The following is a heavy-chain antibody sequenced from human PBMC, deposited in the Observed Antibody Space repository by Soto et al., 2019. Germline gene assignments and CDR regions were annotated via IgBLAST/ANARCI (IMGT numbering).Heavy chain of an antibody. Sequence: TSETLSLTCTVSGGSISSGDYYWNWIRQPPGKGLEWIGYIFYSGDTYYNPSLKSRVIISMDTSQNQFSLKLNSVTAADTAVYYCARELSGYKYGPGEVYWGQGTLVTVSS. D-gene: IGHD5-18*01. J-gene: IGHJ4*02. V-gene: IGHV4-30-4*01. CDR3: ARELSGYKYGPGEVY. CDR2: IFYSGDT. CDR1: GGSISSGDYY.